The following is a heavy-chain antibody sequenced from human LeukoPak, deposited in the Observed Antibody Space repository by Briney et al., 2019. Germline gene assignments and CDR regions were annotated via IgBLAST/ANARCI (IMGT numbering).Heavy chain of an antibody. CDR1: GFTFSSCG. D-gene: IGHD2-2*01. CDR2: ISYDGSNK. J-gene: IGHJ4*02. CDR3: ANGETSRFDY. Sequence: GGSLRLSCAASGFTFSSCGMHWARQAPGKGLEWVAVISYDGSNKYYADSVKGRFTISRDNSKNTLYLQMNSLSIEDTAVYYCANGETSRFDYWGQGTLVTVSS. V-gene: IGHV3-30*18.